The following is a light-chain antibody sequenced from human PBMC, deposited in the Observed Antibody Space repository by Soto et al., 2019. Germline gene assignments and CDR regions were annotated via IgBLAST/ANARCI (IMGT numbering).Light chain of an antibody. J-gene: IGLJ2*01. V-gene: IGLV1-47*01. CDR3: AAWDDSLSGLV. Sequence: QLVLTQPSSASGTPGQGVTFSCSGSSSNIGTNYVYWYQQLPGTAPKLLIYSNNLRPSGIPDRFSGSKSGTSASLAISGLQSEDEADYYCAAWDDSLSGLVFGGGTKMTVL. CDR1: SSNIGTNY. CDR2: SNN.